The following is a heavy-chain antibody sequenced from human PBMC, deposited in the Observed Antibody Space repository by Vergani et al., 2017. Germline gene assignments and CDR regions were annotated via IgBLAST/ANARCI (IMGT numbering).Heavy chain of an antibody. CDR2: IYYSGST. D-gene: IGHD6-6*01. CDR3: ARDPAGGAARPGVYYFDY. V-gene: IGHV4-59*01. Sequence: QVQLQESGPGLVKPSETLSLTCTVSGGSISSYYWSWIRQPPGKGLEWIGYIYYSGSTNYNPSLKSRVTISVDTSKNQFSLKLSSVTAADTAVYYCARDPAGGAARPGVYYFDYWGQGTLVTVSS. CDR1: GGSISSYY. J-gene: IGHJ4*02.